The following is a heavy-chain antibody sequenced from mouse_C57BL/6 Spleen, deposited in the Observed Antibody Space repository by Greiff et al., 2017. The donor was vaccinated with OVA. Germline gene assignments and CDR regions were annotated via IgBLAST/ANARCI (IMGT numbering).Heavy chain of an antibody. CDR1: GYTFTSSW. CDR3: ARSPLTKDYAMDY. CDR2: IDPNSGGT. J-gene: IGHJ4*01. Sequence: QVQLQQPGAELVKPGASVKLSCKASGYTFTSSWMHWVTQRPGRGLEWIGRIDPNSGGTKYNEKFKSKATLTVDKPSSTAYMQLSSLTSEDSAVYYYARSPLTKDYAMDYWGQGTSVTVSS. V-gene: IGHV1-72*01.